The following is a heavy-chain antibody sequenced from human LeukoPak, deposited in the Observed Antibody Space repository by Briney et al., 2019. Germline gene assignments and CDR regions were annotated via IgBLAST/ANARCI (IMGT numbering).Heavy chain of an antibody. D-gene: IGHD3-22*01. CDR3: ASYYYDSSGRDY. J-gene: IGHJ4*02. Sequence: KASETLSLTCTVSGYSISSGYYWGWLRQPPGKGLEWIGSIYHSGSTYYNPSLKSRVTISVDTSKNQFSLKLSSVTAADTAVYYCASYYYDSSGRDYWGQGTLVTVSS. V-gene: IGHV4-38-2*02. CDR1: GYSISSGYY. CDR2: IYHSGST.